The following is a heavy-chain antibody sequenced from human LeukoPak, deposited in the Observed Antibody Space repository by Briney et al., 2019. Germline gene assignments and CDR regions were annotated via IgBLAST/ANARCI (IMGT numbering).Heavy chain of an antibody. CDR1: GYTFTGYY. D-gene: IGHD5-12*01. J-gene: IGHJ4*02. CDR2: INPNSGGT. V-gene: IGHV1-2*02. CDR3: ARDLGSGYDLGLLPDY. Sequence: ASVKVSCKASGYTFTGYYMHWVRQAPGQGLEWMGWINPNSGGTNYAQRFQGRVTMTRDMSTSTVYMELSSLRSEDTAVYYCARDLGSGYDLGLLPDYWGQGTLVTVSS.